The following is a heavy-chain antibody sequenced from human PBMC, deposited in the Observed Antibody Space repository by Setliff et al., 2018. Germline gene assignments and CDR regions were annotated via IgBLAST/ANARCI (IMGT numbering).Heavy chain of an antibody. CDR2: TYSDGRT. Sequence: PGGSLRLSCEVSGFIVSNNEMSWVRQAPGKGLEWVSVTYSDGRTNYADSVKGRFTISRDNAKNSLYLQMNSLRAEDTAVYYCARGQMTTVTPNDYWGPGTLVTVSS. D-gene: IGHD4-17*01. CDR3: ARGQMTTVTPNDY. V-gene: IGHV3-53*01. CDR1: GFIVSNNE. J-gene: IGHJ4*02.